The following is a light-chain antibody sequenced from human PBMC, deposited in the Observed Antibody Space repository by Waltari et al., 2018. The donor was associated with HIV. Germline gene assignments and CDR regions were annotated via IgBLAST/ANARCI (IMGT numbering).Light chain of an antibody. J-gene: IGLJ2*01. Sequence: QSVLTQPPSVSGAPGQRVTISCSGSRSNIGAPYDVHCYQQLPGVAPKLLSYARTKRPSGVPDRFSGSRSGTSASLAITGLQPEDEAGYYCQSYDSGLSASVFGGGTQLTVL. CDR2: ART. CDR1: RSNIGAPYD. V-gene: IGLV1-40*01. CDR3: QSYDSGLSASV.